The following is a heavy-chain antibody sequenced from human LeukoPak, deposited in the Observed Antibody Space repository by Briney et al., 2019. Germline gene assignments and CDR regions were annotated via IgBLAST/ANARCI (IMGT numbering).Heavy chain of an antibody. D-gene: IGHD4-11*01. V-gene: IGHV1-2*02. J-gene: IGHJ6*03. CDR2: INPNSGGT. CDR1: GYTFTGYY. Sequence: ASVKVSCKASGYTFTGYYMHWVRQAPGQGLEWMGWINPNSGGTNYAQKFQGRVTMTRDTSISTAYMELSRLRSDDTAVYYCAREWADYSTSYYMDVWGKGTTVTVSS. CDR3: AREWADYSTSYYMDV.